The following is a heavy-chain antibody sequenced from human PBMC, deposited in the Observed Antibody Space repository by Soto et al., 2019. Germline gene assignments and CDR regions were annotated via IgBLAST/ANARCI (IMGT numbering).Heavy chain of an antibody. CDR3: ANQPLPIIAAAAYYYGMDV. D-gene: IGHD6-13*01. CDR1: GFTFSSYG. V-gene: IGHV3-30*18. J-gene: IGHJ6*02. CDR2: ISYDGSNK. Sequence: GGSLRLSCAASGFTFSSYGMHWVRQAPGKGLEWVAVISYDGSNKYYADSVKGRFTISRDNSKNTLYLQMNSLRAEDTAVYYCANQPLPIIAAAAYYYGMDVWGQGTTVTVSS.